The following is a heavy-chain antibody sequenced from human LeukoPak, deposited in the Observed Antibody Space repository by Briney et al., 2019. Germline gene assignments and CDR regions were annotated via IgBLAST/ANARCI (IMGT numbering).Heavy chain of an antibody. CDR1: DYTFSSYG. J-gene: IGHJ5*02. CDR2: ISAYNGNT. Sequence: ASVKVFCKASDYTFSSYGITWVRQAPGQGLEWMGWISAYNGNTNYAQKLQGRVTMTTDTSTSTAYMELRSLRSDDTAVYYCARGYGGNSLFWFDPWGQGTLVTVSS. D-gene: IGHD4-23*01. CDR3: ARGYGGNSLFWFDP. V-gene: IGHV1-18*01.